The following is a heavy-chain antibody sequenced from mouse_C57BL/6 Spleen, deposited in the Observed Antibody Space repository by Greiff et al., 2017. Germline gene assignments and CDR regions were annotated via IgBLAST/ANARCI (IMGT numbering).Heavy chain of an antibody. CDR3: TTRGYYAMDY. CDR1: GFNIKDDY. CDR2: IDPENGDT. V-gene: IGHV14-4*01. Sequence: EVQVVESGAELVRPGASVKLSCTASGFNIKDDYMHWVKQRPEQGLEWIGWIDPENGDTEYASKFQGKATITADTSSNTAYLQLSSLTSEDTAVYYCTTRGYYAMDYWGQGTSVTVSS. J-gene: IGHJ4*01.